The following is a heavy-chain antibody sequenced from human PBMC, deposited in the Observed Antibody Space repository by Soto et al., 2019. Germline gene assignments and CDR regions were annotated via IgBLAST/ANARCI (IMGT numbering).Heavy chain of an antibody. V-gene: IGHV1-46*01. CDR1: GGTFSSYA. CDR3: ARAGITMIVVVTPADAFDI. Sequence: ASVKVSCKASGGTFSSYAISWVRQAPGQGLEWMGIINPSGGSTSYAQKFQGRVTMTRDTSTSTVYMELSSLRSEDTAVYYCARAGITMIVVVTPADAFDIWGQGTMVTV. J-gene: IGHJ3*02. CDR2: INPSGGST. D-gene: IGHD3-22*01.